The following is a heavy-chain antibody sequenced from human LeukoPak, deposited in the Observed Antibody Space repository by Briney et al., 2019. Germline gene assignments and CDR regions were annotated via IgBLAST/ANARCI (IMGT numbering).Heavy chain of an antibody. CDR1: GFTFNSYS. CDR3: ARDPEDLYFYMDV. Sequence: QSGGSLRLSCEGSGFTFNSYSIHWVRQAPGKGLEWVAVISYDGGYKYYGDAVKGRVTISRDNSKNTVFLQMNSLRPEDTALYCARDPEDLYFYMDVWGKGTTVTVPS. J-gene: IGHJ6*03. CDR2: ISYDGGYK. D-gene: IGHD3/OR15-3a*01. V-gene: IGHV3-30*04.